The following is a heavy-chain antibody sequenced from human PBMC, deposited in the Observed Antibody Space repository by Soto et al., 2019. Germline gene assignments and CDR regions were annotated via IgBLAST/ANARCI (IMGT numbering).Heavy chain of an antibody. Sequence: QLQLQESGPGLVKPSETLSLTCTVSGGSISSSSYYWGWIRQPPGKGLEWIGSIYYSGSTYYNPSLKSRVPMSVDTSKNQFSLKLSSVTAAVTAVYYCARHGGSGVDYWGQGTLVTVSS. J-gene: IGHJ4*02. V-gene: IGHV4-39*01. CDR1: GGSISSSSYY. CDR3: ARHGGSGVDY. D-gene: IGHD6-19*01. CDR2: IYYSGST.